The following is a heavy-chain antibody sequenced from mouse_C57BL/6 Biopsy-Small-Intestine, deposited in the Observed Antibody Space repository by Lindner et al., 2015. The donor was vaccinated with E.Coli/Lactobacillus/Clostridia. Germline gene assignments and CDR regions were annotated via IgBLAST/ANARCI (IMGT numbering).Heavy chain of an antibody. V-gene: IGHV5-17*01. J-gene: IGHJ1*03. CDR3: ARTQSNWYFDV. CDR2: ISSGSSTI. Sequence: VQLQESGGGLVKPGGSLKLSCAASGSTFSDYGMHWVRQAPEKGLEWVAYISSGSSTIYYADTVKGRFTISRDNAKNTLFLQMTSLRSEDTAMYYCARTQSNWYFDVWGTGTTVTVSS. CDR1: GSTFSDYG.